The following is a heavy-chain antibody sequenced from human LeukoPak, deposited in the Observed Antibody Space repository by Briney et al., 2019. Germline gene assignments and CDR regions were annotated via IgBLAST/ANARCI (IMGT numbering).Heavy chain of an antibody. J-gene: IGHJ4*02. CDR1: GYTFTGYY. V-gene: IGHV1-2*02. CDR3: ARAYSSGWIYYFDY. CDR2: INPNSGGT. Sequence: ASVKVSCKASGYTFTGYYMHWVRQAPGQGLEWMGWINPNSGGTNYAQKFQGRVTMTRDTSISTAYMELSRLRSDDTAVYYCARAYSSGWIYYFDYWGQGTLVTVYS. D-gene: IGHD6-19*01.